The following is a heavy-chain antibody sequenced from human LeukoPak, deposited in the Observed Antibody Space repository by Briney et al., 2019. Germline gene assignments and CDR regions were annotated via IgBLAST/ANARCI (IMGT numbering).Heavy chain of an antibody. CDR2: ISGSGGST. CDR1: GFTFSSYA. CDR3: AKEGLKYCTNGVCYTGVDY. Sequence: GGSLRLSCAASGFTFSSYAMSWVSQAPGKGLEWVSAISGSGGSTYYADSVKGRFTISRDNSKNTLYLQMNSLRAEDTAVYYCAKEGLKYCTNGVCYTGVDYWGQGTLVTVSS. V-gene: IGHV3-23*01. D-gene: IGHD2-8*01. J-gene: IGHJ4*02.